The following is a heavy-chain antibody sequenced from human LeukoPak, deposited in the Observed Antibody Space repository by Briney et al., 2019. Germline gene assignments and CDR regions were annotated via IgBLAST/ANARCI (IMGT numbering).Heavy chain of an antibody. CDR2: IRFDESRT. Sequence: GGSLRLSCAASGFTFSNYGMHWVRQAPGKGLEWVAFIRFDESRTFYGDSVKGRFIISRGNSENTLFLHMHSLRPEDTAVYYCAKALVLTVAGTYYVDHWGQGTLVTVSS. CDR1: GFTFSNYG. V-gene: IGHV3-30*02. D-gene: IGHD6-19*01. CDR3: AKALVLTVAGTYYVDH. J-gene: IGHJ4*02.